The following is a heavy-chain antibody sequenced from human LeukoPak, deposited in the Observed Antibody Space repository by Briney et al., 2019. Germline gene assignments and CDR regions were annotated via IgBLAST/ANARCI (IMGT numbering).Heavy chain of an antibody. V-gene: IGHV3-48*04. CDR2: ISSSSSTI. CDR3: ARDRWPAAGTGYYMDV. Sequence: GGSLRLSCAASGFTFSSYSMNWVRQAPGKGLEWVSYISSSSSTIYYADSAKGRFTISRDNAKNSLYLQMNSLRAEDTAVYYCARDRWPAAGTGYYMDVWGKGTTVTVSS. D-gene: IGHD6-13*01. CDR1: GFTFSSYS. J-gene: IGHJ6*03.